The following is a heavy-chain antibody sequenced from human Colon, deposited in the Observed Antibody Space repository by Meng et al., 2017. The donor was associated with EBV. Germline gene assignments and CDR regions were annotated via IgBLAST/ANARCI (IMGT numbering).Heavy chain of an antibody. D-gene: IGHD2-21*01. Sequence: QGQLQESGPGVGKPSGPRSLTCAVSGGSISGSHWWTWVRQPPGKGLEWIGEVYHTGSTKYNPSLKSRLTISVDKSKNQFSLNLTSVTAADTAVYYCARVWQSLTAFFDSWGQGTLVTVSS. CDR2: VYHTGST. CDR3: ARVWQSLTAFFDS. V-gene: IGHV4-4*02. CDR1: GGSISGSHW. J-gene: IGHJ4*02.